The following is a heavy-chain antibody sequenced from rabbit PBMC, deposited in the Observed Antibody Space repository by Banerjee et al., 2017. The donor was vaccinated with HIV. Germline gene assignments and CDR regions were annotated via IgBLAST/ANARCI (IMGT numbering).Heavy chain of an antibody. CDR1: GFSFSGIYY. J-gene: IGHJ4*01. CDR2: IYGGSSGTT. CDR3: ARDNNDSNGYIFNL. D-gene: IGHD6-1*01. Sequence: QSLEESGGDLVKPGASLTLTCTASGFSFSGIYYMCWVRQAPGKGLAWIACIYGGSSGTTHYASWAKGRFTISKTSSTTVTLQMTSLTAADTATYFCARDNNDSNGYIFNLWGQGTLVTVS. V-gene: IGHV1S40*01.